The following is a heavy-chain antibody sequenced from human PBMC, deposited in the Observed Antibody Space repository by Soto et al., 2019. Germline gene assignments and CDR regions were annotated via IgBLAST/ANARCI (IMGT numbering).Heavy chain of an antibody. CDR2: TYYRSKWYN. CDR3: ARETIARILVLEWCNIDALAI. CDR1: GDGVSSNSAA. Sequence: PSQTLSLTCAISGDGVSSNSAAWNWIRQSPSRGLEWLGRTYYRSKWYNDYAVSVKSRITINPDTSKNQFSLQLNSVTPEDTAVYYCARETIARILVLEWCNIDALAIWGQGTMVTVSS. D-gene: IGHD3-3*01. J-gene: IGHJ3*02. V-gene: IGHV6-1*01.